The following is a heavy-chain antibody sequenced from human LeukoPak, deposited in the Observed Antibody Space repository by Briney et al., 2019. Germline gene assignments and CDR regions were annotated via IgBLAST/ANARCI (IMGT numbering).Heavy chain of an antibody. CDR2: SDGGIGNT. CDR3: ARSPGGNARTWLDY. D-gene: IGHD4-23*01. Sequence: ASVKVSCRAPGYTFTNYAMHWVRQAPGQRLEWMGWSDGGIGNTRYSQKFQGRLTITRDTSASTAYMELSSLTCEDTAVYYCARSPGGNARTWLDYWGQGTLVTVSS. V-gene: IGHV1-3*01. CDR1: GYTFTNYA. J-gene: IGHJ4*02.